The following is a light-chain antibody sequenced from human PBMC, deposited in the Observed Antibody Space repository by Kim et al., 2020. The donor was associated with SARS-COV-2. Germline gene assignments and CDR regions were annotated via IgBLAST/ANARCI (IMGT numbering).Light chain of an antibody. J-gene: IGLJ2*01. CDR2: GKN. Sequence: SSELTQDPAVSVALGQTVRITCQGDSLRSYYATWYQQKPGQAPIVVIYGKNNRPSGIPDRFSGSSSGNTASLTITGTQAGDEADYYCNSRDNNDNVVFGGGTQLTVL. V-gene: IGLV3-19*01. CDR3: NSRDNNDNVV. CDR1: SLRSYY.